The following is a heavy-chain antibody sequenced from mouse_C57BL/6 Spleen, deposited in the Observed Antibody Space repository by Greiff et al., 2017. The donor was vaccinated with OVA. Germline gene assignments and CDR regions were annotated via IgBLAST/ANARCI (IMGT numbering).Heavy chain of an antibody. J-gene: IGHJ1*03. CDR2: IYPRSGNT. CDR3: ARTSYYSNFRWYFDV. D-gene: IGHD2-5*01. V-gene: IGHV1-81*01. CDR1: GYTFTSYG. Sequence: QVQLKESGAELARPGASVKLSCKASGYTFTSYGISWVKQRTGQGLEWIGEIYPRSGNTYYNEKFKGKATLTADKSSSTAYMELRSLTSEDSAVYFCARTSYYSNFRWYFDVWGTGTTVTVSS.